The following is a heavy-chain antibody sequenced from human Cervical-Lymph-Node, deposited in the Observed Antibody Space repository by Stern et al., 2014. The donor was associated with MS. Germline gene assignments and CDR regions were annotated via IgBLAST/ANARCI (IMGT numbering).Heavy chain of an antibody. D-gene: IGHD3-10*01. CDR1: GGSISNYF. Sequence: QVQLQQSGPGLVRPSETLSLTCTVTGGSISNYFWNWIRQPPGKGLEWIWHIYAGGRTNYNPSLKSRVTISVDTTKNQFSLNLRSMTAVDTAVYYCAREPPQGSGGYLSYWGQGSLVTVSS. CDR3: AREPPQGSGGYLSY. CDR2: IYAGGRT. V-gene: IGHV4-59*13. J-gene: IGHJ4*02.